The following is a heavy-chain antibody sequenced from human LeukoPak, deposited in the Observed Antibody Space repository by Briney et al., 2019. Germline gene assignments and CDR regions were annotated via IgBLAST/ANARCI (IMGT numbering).Heavy chain of an antibody. V-gene: IGHV3-43*02. CDR2: ISGDGGST. CDR3: AKDIIGRYSSSGNWFDP. Sequence: PGGSLRLSCAASGFTFDDYTMHWVRQAPVKGLEWVSLISGDGGSTYYADSVKGRFTISRDNSKNSLYLQMNSLRTEDTALYYCAKDIIGRYSSSGNWFDPWGQGTLVTVSS. J-gene: IGHJ5*02. CDR1: GFTFDDYT. D-gene: IGHD6-13*01.